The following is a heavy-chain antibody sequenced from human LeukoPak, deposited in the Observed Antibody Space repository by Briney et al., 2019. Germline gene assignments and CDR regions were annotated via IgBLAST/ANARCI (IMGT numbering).Heavy chain of an antibody. D-gene: IGHD2-8*01. V-gene: IGHV3-7*01. Sequence: GESLRLSCAASGFTFSNYWMSWVRQAPGKGLEWVANIKQDGSETYYVHSVKGRFTISRDNAKNSLFLQMNSLTAEDTAVYYCARKGGTRGPLNYWGQGTLVTVSS. CDR1: GFTFSNYW. CDR2: IKQDGSET. J-gene: IGHJ4*02. CDR3: ARKGGTRGPLNY.